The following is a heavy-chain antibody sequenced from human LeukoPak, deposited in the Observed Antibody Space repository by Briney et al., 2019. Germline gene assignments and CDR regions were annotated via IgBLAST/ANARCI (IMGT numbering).Heavy chain of an antibody. V-gene: IGHV1-18*01. CDR3: ARDPEVTTLGDWFDP. CDR1: GYTFSSYG. CDR2: ISAYNGNT. D-gene: IGHD4-23*01. Sequence: ASVKVSCKASGYTFSSYGISWVRQAPGQGLEWMGWISAYNGNTNYAQKLQGRVTMTTDTSTSTAYMEVRSLRSDDTAVYYCARDPEVTTLGDWFDPWGQGTLVTVSS. J-gene: IGHJ5*02.